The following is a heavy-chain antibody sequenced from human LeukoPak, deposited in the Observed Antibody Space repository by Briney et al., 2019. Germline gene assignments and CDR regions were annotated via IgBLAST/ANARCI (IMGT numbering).Heavy chain of an antibody. CDR1: GFTFSDYY. CDR2: ISTGVSSK. D-gene: IGHD6-19*01. CDR3: ARVLLAGTNGEWPFDY. Sequence: GGSLRLSCAASGFTFSDYYMSWIRQAPGKGLEWVSYISTGVSSKFYAESVKGRFTISRDNAKNTLYLQMNSLRVEDTAVYYCARVLLAGTNGEWPFDYWGQGTLVTVSS. V-gene: IGHV3-11*01. J-gene: IGHJ4*02.